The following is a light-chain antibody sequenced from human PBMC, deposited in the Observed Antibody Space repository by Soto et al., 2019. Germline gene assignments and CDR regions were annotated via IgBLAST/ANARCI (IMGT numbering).Light chain of an antibody. CDR2: GAS. CDR1: QSVSSSY. J-gene: IGKJ1*01. Sequence: EIVLTQSPGTLSLSPGERATLYCRASQSVSSSYVAWYQQKPGQAPRLLIYGASFRATGIPDRFSGSGSGTDFTLTISRLEPEDFAVYYWQQYGSSPGTCGQGPKVEI. CDR3: QQYGSSPGT. V-gene: IGKV3-20*01.